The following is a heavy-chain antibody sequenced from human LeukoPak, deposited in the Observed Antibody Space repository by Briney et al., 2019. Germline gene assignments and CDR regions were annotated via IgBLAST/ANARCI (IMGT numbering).Heavy chain of an antibody. Sequence: SVKVSCKASGGTFSNYAISWVRQAPGQGLEWMGGIIPILGTRNYAQKFQDRVTITADESTAYMELSSLRSEDTAVYYCARDSVGDIMMHGIDIWGQGTMVTVSS. CDR3: ARDSVGDIMMHGIDI. V-gene: IGHV1-69*13. D-gene: IGHD3-16*01. CDR1: GGTFSNYA. CDR2: IIPILGTR. J-gene: IGHJ3*02.